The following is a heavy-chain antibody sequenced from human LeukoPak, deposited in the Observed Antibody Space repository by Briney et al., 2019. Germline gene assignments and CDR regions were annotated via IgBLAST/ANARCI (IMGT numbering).Heavy chain of an antibody. V-gene: IGHV3-64*01. D-gene: IGHD3-10*01. Sequence: GGSPRLSCAASGFTFTTYSMYWVRQASGKGLEYVSAITPTGGTTYYANSIKGRFTISRDTSKDTLYLQMGSLRPEDMAVYYCARGSRGPDHWGQGTLVTVSS. CDR1: GFTFTTYS. CDR3: ARGSRGPDH. J-gene: IGHJ4*02. CDR2: ITPTGGTT.